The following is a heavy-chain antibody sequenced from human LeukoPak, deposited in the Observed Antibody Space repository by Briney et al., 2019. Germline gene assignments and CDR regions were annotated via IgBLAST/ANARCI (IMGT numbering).Heavy chain of an antibody. V-gene: IGHV3-7*01. CDR3: ARVSLAAAGPFDY. CDR2: IKQDGSEK. J-gene: IGHJ4*02. CDR1: GFTFSSYW. Sequence: GGSLRLSCAASGFTFSSYWMSWVRQAPGKGLEWVANIKQDGSEKYYVDSVKGRFTISRDNAKNSLYLQMNSLRAEDTAVYYCARVSLAAAGPFDYWGQGTLVTVSS. D-gene: IGHD6-13*01.